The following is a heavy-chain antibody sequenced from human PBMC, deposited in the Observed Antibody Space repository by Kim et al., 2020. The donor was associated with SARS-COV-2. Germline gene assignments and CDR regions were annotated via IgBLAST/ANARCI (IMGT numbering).Heavy chain of an antibody. CDR3: AKDPRGYSSTSRFYP. V-gene: IGHV3-23*01. Sequence: GGSLRLSCAASGFTFSSYAMSWVRQAPGKGLEWVSAISGSGGITYYADSVKGRFTISRDNSKNTLYLQMNSLRAEDTAVYYCAKDPRGYSSTSRFYPWGQGTLVTVSA. D-gene: IGHD6-13*01. J-gene: IGHJ5*02. CDR2: ISGSGGIT. CDR1: GFTFSSYA.